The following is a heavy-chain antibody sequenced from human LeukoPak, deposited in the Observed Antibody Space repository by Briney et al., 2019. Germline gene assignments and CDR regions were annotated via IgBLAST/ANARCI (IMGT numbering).Heavy chain of an antibody. Sequence: PGGSLRLSCAVSGFTFDDYTMHWVRQAPGKGLEWVSLINWSGDTTYYADSVKGRFTISRDNAKNSLYLQMNSLRAEDTAVYYCARVDSGYDRWWVLDYWGQGTLVTVSS. CDR2: INWSGDTT. V-gene: IGHV3-43*01. CDR3: ARVDSGYDRWWVLDY. J-gene: IGHJ4*02. D-gene: IGHD5-12*01. CDR1: GFTFDDYT.